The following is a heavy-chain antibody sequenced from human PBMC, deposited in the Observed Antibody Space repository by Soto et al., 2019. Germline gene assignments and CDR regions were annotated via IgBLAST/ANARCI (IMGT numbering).Heavy chain of an antibody. J-gene: IGHJ4*02. CDR3: ARFSYCYGYFDY. D-gene: IGHD5-18*01. CDR1: GGSISSSSYY. CDR2: IYYSGST. V-gene: IGHV4-39*01. Sequence: PSETLSLTCTVSGGSISSSSYYWGWIRQPPGKGLEWIGSIYYSGSTYYNPSLKSRVTISVDTSKNQYSLKLSSVTAADTAVYYCARFSYCYGYFDYWGQGTLVTVSS.